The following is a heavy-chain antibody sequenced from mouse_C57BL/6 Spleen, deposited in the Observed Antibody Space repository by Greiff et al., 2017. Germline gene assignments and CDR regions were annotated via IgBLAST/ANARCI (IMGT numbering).Heavy chain of an antibody. CDR2: INPNNGGT. J-gene: IGHJ3*01. CDR3: ASPYYCGSSYVFAY. Sequence: VQLQQSGPELVKPGASVKMSCKASGYTFTDYNMHWVKQSHGKSLEWIGYINPNNGGTSYNQKFKGKATLTVNKSSSTAYMELRSLTSEDSAVYYCASPYYCGSSYVFAYWGQGTLVTVSA. V-gene: IGHV1-22*01. D-gene: IGHD1-1*01. CDR1: GYTFTDYN.